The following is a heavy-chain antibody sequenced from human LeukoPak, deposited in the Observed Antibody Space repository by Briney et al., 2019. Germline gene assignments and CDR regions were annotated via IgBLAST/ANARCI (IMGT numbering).Heavy chain of an antibody. CDR2: IYHSGST. V-gene: IGHV4-30-2*01. Sequence: SETLSLTCAVSGGSISSGGYSWSWIRQPPGKGLEWIGYIYHSGSTYYNPSLKSRVTISVDRSKNQFSLKLSSVTAADTAVYYCARAVGNVVRGYSYGRLDYWGQGTLVTVSS. D-gene: IGHD5-18*01. J-gene: IGHJ4*02. CDR1: GGSISSGGYS. CDR3: ARAVGNVVRGYSYGRLDY.